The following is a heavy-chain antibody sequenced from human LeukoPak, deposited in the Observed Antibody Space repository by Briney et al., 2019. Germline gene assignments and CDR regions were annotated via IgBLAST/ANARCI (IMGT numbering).Heavy chain of an antibody. V-gene: IGHV1-2*02. CDR1: GYTFTGYY. CDR2: INPNSGGT. D-gene: IGHD6-13*01. J-gene: IGHJ5*02. Sequence: GASVKVSCKASGYTFTGYYIHWVRQAPGQGLEWMGWINPNSGGTNYAQKFQGRVTMPRDTSITTACMELSGLRSDDTAIYYCARGKLAAPGRTGYNWFDPWGQGTLVTVSS. CDR3: ARGKLAAPGRTGYNWFDP.